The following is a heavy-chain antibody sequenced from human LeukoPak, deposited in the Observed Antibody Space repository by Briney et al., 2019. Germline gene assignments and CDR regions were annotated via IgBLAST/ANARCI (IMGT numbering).Heavy chain of an antibody. D-gene: IGHD6-13*01. J-gene: IGHJ4*02. V-gene: IGHV4-39*01. CDR1: GGSISSSSYY. Sequence: SETLSPTCTVSGGSISSSSYYWGWIRQPPGKGLEWIGSIYYSGSTYYNPSLKSRVTISVDTSKNQFSLKLSSVTAADTAVYYCARQTPGYSSSWDGYYFDYWGQGTLVTVSS. CDR2: IYYSGST. CDR3: ARQTPGYSSSWDGYYFDY.